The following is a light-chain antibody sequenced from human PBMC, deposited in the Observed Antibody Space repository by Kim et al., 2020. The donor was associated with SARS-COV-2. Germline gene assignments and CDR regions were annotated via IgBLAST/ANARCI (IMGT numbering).Light chain of an antibody. CDR2: DAT. J-gene: IGKJ4*01. CDR1: QDITTD. V-gene: IGKV1-33*01. CDR3: QQYDTLPLS. Sequence: DIQMTQSPSSLSASIGDRVSITCQASQDITTDLTWYQHKPGRAPRLLIYDATTLETGVPPRFSGTGSGKDFTFTISNLQPEDGGTYYCQQYDTLPLSFGGGTKVYIK.